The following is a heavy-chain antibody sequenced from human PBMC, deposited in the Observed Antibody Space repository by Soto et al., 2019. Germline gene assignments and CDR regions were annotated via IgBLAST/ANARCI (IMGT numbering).Heavy chain of an antibody. CDR1: GFTFSSYA. Sequence: PGGSLRLSCAASGFTFSSYAMSWVRQAPGKGLEWVPAISGSGGSTYYADSVKGRFTISRDNSKNTLYLQMNSLRAEDTAVYYCAKDLSVAGTSRTPYYFDYWGQGTLVTVSS. D-gene: IGHD6-19*01. CDR2: ISGSGGST. J-gene: IGHJ4*02. V-gene: IGHV3-23*01. CDR3: AKDLSVAGTSRTPYYFDY.